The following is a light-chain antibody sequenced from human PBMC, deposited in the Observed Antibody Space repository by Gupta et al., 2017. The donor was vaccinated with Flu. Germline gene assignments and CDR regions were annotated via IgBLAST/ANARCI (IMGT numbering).Light chain of an antibody. CDR1: SSDIGSYNY. CDR3: SSCSSSSTLV. CDR2: GVT. Sequence: SITISCTGTSSDIGSYNYVSWYQQHPGQAPKLLIYGVTNRASGVSNRFSASKSGDTASLTISGLQAEDEDDYYCSSCSSSSTLVFGGGTKLTVL. J-gene: IGLJ2*01. V-gene: IGLV2-14*01.